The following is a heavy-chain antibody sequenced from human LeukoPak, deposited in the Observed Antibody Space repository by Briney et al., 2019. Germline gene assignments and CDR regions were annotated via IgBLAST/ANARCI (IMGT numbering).Heavy chain of an antibody. CDR1: GYTFTSYA. D-gene: IGHD3-22*01. Sequence: SVKVSCKASGYTFTSYAMHWVRQAPGQRLEWMGWINAGNGNTKYSQKFQGRVTITRDTSASTAYMELSSLRSEDTAVYYCAHSYYYDSSGYYDLDYWGQGTLVTVSS. CDR2: INAGNGNT. CDR3: AHSYYYDSSGYYDLDY. V-gene: IGHV1-3*01. J-gene: IGHJ4*02.